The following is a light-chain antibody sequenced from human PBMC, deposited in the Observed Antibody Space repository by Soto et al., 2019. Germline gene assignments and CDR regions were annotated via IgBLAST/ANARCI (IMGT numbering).Light chain of an antibody. V-gene: IGKV3-20*01. CDR3: QQYGSSPTWT. CDR2: GAS. Sequence: EILLTQSPGTLSLSPGERATLSRRASRSVSSSYLAWYQQKPGQAPRLLIYGASSRATGIPDRFSGSGSGTDFTLTISRLEPEDFAVYYCQQYGSSPTWTFGQGTKVDIK. J-gene: IGKJ1*01. CDR1: RSVSSSY.